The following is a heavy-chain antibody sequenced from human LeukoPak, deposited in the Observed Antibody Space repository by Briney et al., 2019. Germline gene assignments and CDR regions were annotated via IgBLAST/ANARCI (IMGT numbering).Heavy chain of an antibody. V-gene: IGHV4-39*07. Sequence: SETLSLTCTVSGGSISSSSYYWGWIRQPPGKGLEWIGSIYYSGSTYYNPSLKSRVTISVDTSKNQFSLKLSSVTAADTAVYYCARGEYTVVIDYWGQGTLVTVSS. CDR3: ARGEYTVVIDY. J-gene: IGHJ4*02. CDR2: IYYSGST. CDR1: GGSISSSSYY. D-gene: IGHD4-23*01.